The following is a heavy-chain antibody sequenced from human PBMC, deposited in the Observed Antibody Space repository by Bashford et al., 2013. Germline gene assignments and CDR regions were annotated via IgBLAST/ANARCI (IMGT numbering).Heavy chain of an antibody. CDR1: GGSISSSSYY. Sequence: SSETLSLTCTVSGGSISSSSYYWGWIRQPPGKGLEWIGSIYYSGSTYYNPSLKSRVTISVDTSKNQFSLKLSSVTAADTAVYYCARHFPLPWLVQARNWFDPWGQGTLVTVSS. CDR3: ARHFPLPWLVQARNWFDP. J-gene: IGHJ5*02. V-gene: IGHV4-39*01. CDR2: IYYSGST. D-gene: IGHD6-19*01.